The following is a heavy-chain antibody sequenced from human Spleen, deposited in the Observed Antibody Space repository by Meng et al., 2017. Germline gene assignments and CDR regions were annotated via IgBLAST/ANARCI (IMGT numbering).Heavy chain of an antibody. CDR2: ISFSSGFI. J-gene: IGHJ4*02. CDR3: ARIGGSYPSYFDF. Sequence: DVQLVESGGGLVKTVGSLRPARAASGFLFSSYSMNWVRQAPGKGLEWVSSISFSSGFIYYADSVKGRFTISRDNAKNSLYLQMNSLRAEDTAVYYCARIGGSYPSYFDFWGQGTLVTVSS. CDR1: GFLFSSYS. D-gene: IGHD1-26*01. V-gene: IGHV3-21*01.